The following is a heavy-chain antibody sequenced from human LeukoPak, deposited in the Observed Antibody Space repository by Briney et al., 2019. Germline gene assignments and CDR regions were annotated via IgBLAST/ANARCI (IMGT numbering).Heavy chain of an antibody. CDR3: TTDYNWNFGYYFDY. CDR2: IKSKTDGGTT. V-gene: IGHV3-15*01. Sequence: GGSLRLSCAVSGFTFSNAWMSWVRQAPGKGLEWVGRIKSKTDGGTTDYAAPVKGRFTISRDDSKNTLYLQMNSLKTEDTAVYYCTTDYNWNFGYYFDYWGQGTLVTVSS. J-gene: IGHJ4*02. D-gene: IGHD1-7*01. CDR1: GFTFSNAW.